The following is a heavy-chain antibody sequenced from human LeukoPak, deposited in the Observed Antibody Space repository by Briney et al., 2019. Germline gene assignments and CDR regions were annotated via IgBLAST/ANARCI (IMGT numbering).Heavy chain of an antibody. D-gene: IGHD4-17*01. CDR3: TTVGTVTPRAFDI. Sequence: GGSLRLSCAASGFTFSNAWMSWVRQAPGKGLGWVGRIKSKTDGGTTDYAAPVKGRFTISRDDSKNTLYLQMNRLKTEDTAVYYCTTVGTVTPRAFDIWGQGTLVTVSS. CDR2: IKSKTDGGTT. J-gene: IGHJ3*02. CDR1: GFTFSNAW. V-gene: IGHV3-15*01.